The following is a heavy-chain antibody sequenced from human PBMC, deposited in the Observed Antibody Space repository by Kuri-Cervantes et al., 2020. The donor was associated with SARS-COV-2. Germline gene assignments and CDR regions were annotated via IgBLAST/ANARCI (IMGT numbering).Heavy chain of an antibody. D-gene: IGHD3-3*01. J-gene: IGHJ4*02. V-gene: IGHV3-30-3*01. CDR1: GFTFSSYA. CDR2: ISYDGSNK. Sequence: GESLKISCAASGFTFSSYAMHWVRQAPGKGLEWVAVISYDGSNKYYADSVKGRFTISRDNSKNTLYLQMNSLRAEDTAVYYCASGSITIFGVVTTGFDYWGQGTRVTVSS. CDR3: ASGSITIFGVVTTGFDY.